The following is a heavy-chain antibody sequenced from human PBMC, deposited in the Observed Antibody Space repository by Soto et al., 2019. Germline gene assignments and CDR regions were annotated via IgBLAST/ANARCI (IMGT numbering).Heavy chain of an antibody. CDR2: ISYDGSNK. D-gene: IGHD3-22*01. J-gene: IGHJ6*02. CDR1: GFTFSSYG. V-gene: IGHV3-30*18. CDR3: AKESGYYLYYYYGMDV. Sequence: WVLRLSCAASGFTFSSYGMHWVRQAPGKGLEWVAVISYDGSNKYYADSVKGRFTISRDNSKNTLYLQMNSLRAEDTAVYYCAKESGYYLYYYYGMDVWGQGTTVTVSS.